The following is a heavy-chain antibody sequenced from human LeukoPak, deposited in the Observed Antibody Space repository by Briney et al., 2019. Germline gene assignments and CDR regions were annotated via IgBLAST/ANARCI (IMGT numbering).Heavy chain of an antibody. D-gene: IGHD6-6*01. CDR1: GYTFTSYY. J-gene: IGHJ4*02. CDR3: ARAGKDREYSSSSWFDY. CDR2: INPSGGST. V-gene: IGHV1-46*01. Sequence: GASVKVSCKASGYTFTSYYMRWVRQAPGQGLEWMGIINPSGGSTSYAQKFQGRVTMTRDTSTSTVYMELSSLRSEDTAVYYCARAGKDREYSSSSWFDYWGQGTLVTVSS.